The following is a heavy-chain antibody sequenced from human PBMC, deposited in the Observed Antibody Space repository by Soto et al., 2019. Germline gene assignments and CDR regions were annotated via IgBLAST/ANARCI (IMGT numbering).Heavy chain of an antibody. D-gene: IGHD1-1*01. CDR1: GHTFTSHN. CDR3: ARDKQERLFYYYYGLDV. V-gene: IGHV1-18*04. CDR2: ISPYSGNT. J-gene: IGHJ6*02. Sequence: ASVKVSCKASGHTFTSHNISWVRQAPGQGLEWMGWISPYSGNTDYAQNLQGRVTMTTDTLTSTAYMELRSLRSDDAAVYYCARDKQERLFYYYYGLDVWGQGTTVTVS.